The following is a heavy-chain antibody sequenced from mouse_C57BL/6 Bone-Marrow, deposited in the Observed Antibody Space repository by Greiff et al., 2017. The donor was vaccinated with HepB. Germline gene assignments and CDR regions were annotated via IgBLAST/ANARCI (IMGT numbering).Heavy chain of an antibody. Sequence: VQLQQSGAELMKPGASVKLSCKASGYTFTGYWIEWVKQRPGHGLEWIGDILPGSGSTNYNEKFKGKATFTADTSSSTAYMQLSSLTTEDSALYYCAEDTVVPYWYFDVWGTGTTVTVSS. CDR3: AEDTVVPYWYFDV. V-gene: IGHV1-9*01. CDR1: GYTFTGYW. D-gene: IGHD1-1*01. CDR2: ILPGSGST. J-gene: IGHJ1*03.